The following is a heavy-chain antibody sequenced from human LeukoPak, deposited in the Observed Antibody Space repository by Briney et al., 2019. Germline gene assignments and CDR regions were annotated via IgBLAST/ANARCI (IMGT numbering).Heavy chain of an antibody. D-gene: IGHD6-19*01. Sequence: ASVKVSCKVSGYTLTELSVHWVRQAPGKGLEWMGGFDPEDGETIYAQKFQGRVTMTEDTSTDTAYMELSSLRSEDTAVYYCATGAAVAAGPFYGMDVWGQGPRSPSP. J-gene: IGHJ6*02. CDR1: GYTLTELS. V-gene: IGHV1-24*01. CDR2: FDPEDGET. CDR3: ATGAAVAAGPFYGMDV.